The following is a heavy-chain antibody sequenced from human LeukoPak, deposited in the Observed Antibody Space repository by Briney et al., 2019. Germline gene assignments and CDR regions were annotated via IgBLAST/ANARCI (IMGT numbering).Heavy chain of an antibody. CDR3: AKDRGVYCSSTSCPPY. J-gene: IGHJ4*02. V-gene: IGHV3-11*01. CDR1: RFTFSDYY. D-gene: IGHD2-2*01. Sequence: PGGSLRLSCAASRFTFSDYYMSWIRQALGKGLEWVSYISSSGSSIYYADSVKGRFTISRDNSKNTLYLQMNSLRAEDTAVYYCAKDRGVYCSSTSCPPYWGQGTLVTVSS. CDR2: ISSSGSSI.